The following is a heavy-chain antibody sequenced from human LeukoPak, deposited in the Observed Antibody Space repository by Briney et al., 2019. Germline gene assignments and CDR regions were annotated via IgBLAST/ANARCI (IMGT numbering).Heavy chain of an antibody. CDR3: AREPSQYLDY. V-gene: IGHV4-59*01. CDR2: IYYSGST. Sequence: PSETLSLTCTVSGGSISSYYWSWIRQPPGKGLEWIGYIYYSGSTNYNPSLKSRVTISVDTSKNQFSLKLSSVTAADTAVYYCAREPSQYLDYWGQGTLVTVSS. J-gene: IGHJ4*02. D-gene: IGHD2/OR15-2a*01. CDR1: GGSISSYY.